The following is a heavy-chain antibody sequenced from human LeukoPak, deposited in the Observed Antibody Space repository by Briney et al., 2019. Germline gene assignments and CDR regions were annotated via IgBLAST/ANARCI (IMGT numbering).Heavy chain of an antibody. CDR1: GGSISSYY. D-gene: IGHD3-10*01. J-gene: IGHJ4*02. CDR3: AGWYRSGSLGY. V-gene: IGHV4-59*01. CDR2: IYYSGST. Sequence: SSETLSLTCTVSGGSISSYYWSWIRQPPGKGLEWIGYIYYSGSTNYNPSLKSRVTISVDTSKNQFSLKLSSVTAADTAVYYCAGWYRSGSLGYWGQGTLVTVSS.